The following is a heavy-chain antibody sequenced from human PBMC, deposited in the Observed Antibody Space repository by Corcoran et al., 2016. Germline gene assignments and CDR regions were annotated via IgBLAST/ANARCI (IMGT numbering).Heavy chain of an antibody. V-gene: IGHV3-73*02. CDR3: NRGIGGYGMDV. D-gene: IGHD3-16*01. Sequence: EVQLVESGGDLVQPGGSLRLSCAASGFTFSDSAIHWVRQASGKGLEWVGLIRSKPNSHATAYAASMRVRFTISRSDSKKTAYRQMNSLKTEDTALYYWNRGIGGYGMDVWGQGTTVTVSS. CDR1: GFTFSDSA. CDR2: IRSKPNSHAT. J-gene: IGHJ6*02.